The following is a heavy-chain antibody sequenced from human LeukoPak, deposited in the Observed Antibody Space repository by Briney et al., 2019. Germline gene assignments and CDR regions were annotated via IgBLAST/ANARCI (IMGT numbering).Heavy chain of an antibody. D-gene: IGHD5-24*01. CDR3: ARGQYTDGLSY. CDR2: IKPDGSEK. J-gene: IGHJ4*02. CDR1: GFTFSTYW. V-gene: IGHV3-7*03. Sequence: GGSLILSCAASGFTFSTYWMTWVRQAPGKGLEWVAIIKPDGSEKYYVDSVKGRFTISRDNAENSLFLQMNGLRPEDMAVFYCARGQYTDGLSYWGQGTLVTVSS.